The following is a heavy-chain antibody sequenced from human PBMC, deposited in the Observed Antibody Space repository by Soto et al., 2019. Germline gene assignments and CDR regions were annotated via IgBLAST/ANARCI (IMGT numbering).Heavy chain of an antibody. CDR2: ISDGGERT. D-gene: IGHD3-3*01. CDR3: ARDRSTDFGLDF. Sequence: EVLLLESGGDSVQPGGSLRLSCVASGFTFSDYVMSWVRQVPGKGLEWVSSISDGGERTDSRDSMRGRITISRDNARFTLHLQMNRLRVDDTATYFCARDRSTDFGLDFWGQGTTVTVSS. J-gene: IGHJ6*02. V-gene: IGHV3-23*01. CDR1: GFTFSDYV.